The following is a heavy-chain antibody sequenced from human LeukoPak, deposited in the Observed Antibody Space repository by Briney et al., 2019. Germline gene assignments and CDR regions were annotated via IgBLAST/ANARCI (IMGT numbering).Heavy chain of an antibody. Sequence: GGSLRLSCAASGFTFSSYAMSWVRQAPGEGLEWVSTISGSGGSTYYADPVKGRFTISRDNSKNTLYLQMNSLRVEDTAVYYCAKDLSAHHLFAQHAAYWGQGTLVTVSS. J-gene: IGHJ4*02. CDR3: AKDLSAHHLFAQHAAY. CDR2: ISGSGGST. V-gene: IGHV3-23*01. D-gene: IGHD1-14*01. CDR1: GFTFSSYA.